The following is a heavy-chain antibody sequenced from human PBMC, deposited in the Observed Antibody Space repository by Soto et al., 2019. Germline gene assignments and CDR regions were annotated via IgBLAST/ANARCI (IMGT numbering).Heavy chain of an antibody. J-gene: IGHJ4*02. CDR2: ISSSSSYI. Sequence: EVQLVESGGGLVKPGGSLRLSCAASGFTFSSYSMNWVRQAPGKGLEWVSSISSSSSYIYYADSVKGRFTISRDNAKNSLYLQMNCLRAEDTAVYYCARDSYGDYSWIYVYWGQGTLVTVSS. CDR3: ARDSYGDYSWIYVY. V-gene: IGHV3-21*01. CDR1: GFTFSSYS. D-gene: IGHD4-17*01.